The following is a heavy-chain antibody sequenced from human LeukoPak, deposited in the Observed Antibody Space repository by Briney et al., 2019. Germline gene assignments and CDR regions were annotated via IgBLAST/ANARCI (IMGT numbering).Heavy chain of an antibody. Sequence: SETLSLTCAVYGGSFSGYYWSWIRQPPGKGLEWIGSIYYSGNTYYNASLKSQVSISIDTSKNQFSLRLTSVTAADTAVYYCARGGMPYDSSGYYYYYYMDVWGKGTTVTISS. CDR1: GGSFSGYY. J-gene: IGHJ6*03. CDR2: IYYSGNT. D-gene: IGHD3-22*01. V-gene: IGHV4-34*01. CDR3: ARGGMPYDSSGYYYYYYMDV.